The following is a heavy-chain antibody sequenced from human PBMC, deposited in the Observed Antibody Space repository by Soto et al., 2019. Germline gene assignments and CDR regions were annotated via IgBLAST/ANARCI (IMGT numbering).Heavy chain of an antibody. CDR2: IYYSGST. Sequence: SETLSLTCTVSGFSISSYYWSWIRQAPGKGLEWIGYIYYSGSTNYNPHLKSRVIISVEPSKNQFSLKVRPVTAADAAVYYCARSYYDCSGYYSIGYWGQGTLVTVSS. CDR3: ARSYYDCSGYYSIGY. CDR1: GFSISSYY. V-gene: IGHV4-59*01. J-gene: IGHJ4*02. D-gene: IGHD3-22*01.